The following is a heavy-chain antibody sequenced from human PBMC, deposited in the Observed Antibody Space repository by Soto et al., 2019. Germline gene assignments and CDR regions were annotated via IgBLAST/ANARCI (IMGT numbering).Heavy chain of an antibody. Sequence: QVQLQESGPGLVKPSQTLSLTCSVSGVSINSGGYYWSWIRHHPGKGLEWIGYIYYTGHTFYNASLKSRVAMSLDTSKNQFFLKLCSVTAADTAVYYCARGSQLERDALDIWGQGTMVTVSS. V-gene: IGHV4-31*03. J-gene: IGHJ3*02. CDR3: ARGSQLERDALDI. CDR1: GVSINSGGYY. CDR2: IYYTGHT. D-gene: IGHD1-1*01.